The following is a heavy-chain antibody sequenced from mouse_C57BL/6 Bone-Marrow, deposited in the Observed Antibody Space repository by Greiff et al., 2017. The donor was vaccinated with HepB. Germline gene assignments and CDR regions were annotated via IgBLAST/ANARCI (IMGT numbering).Heavy chain of an antibody. CDR2: IYPGDGDT. J-gene: IGHJ3*01. V-gene: IGHV1-82*01. D-gene: IGHD1-1*01. CDR1: GYAFSSSW. Sequence: QVQLQQSGPELVKPGASVKISCKASGYAFSSSWMNWVKQRPGKGLEWIGRIYPGDGDTNYNGKFKGKATLTADKSSSTAYMQLSSLTSEDSAVYSFYYYGSRGGFAYWGQGTLVTVSA. CDR3: YYYGSRGGFAY.